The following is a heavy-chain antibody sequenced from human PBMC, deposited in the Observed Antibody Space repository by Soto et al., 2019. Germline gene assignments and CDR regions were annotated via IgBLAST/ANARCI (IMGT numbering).Heavy chain of an antibody. CDR1: GGSISSYY. Sequence: SETLSLTCTVSGGSISSYYWSWIRQPPGKGLEWIGYIYYSGSTNYNPSLKSRVTISVDTSKNQFSLKLSSVTAADTAVYYCARGNGPPPDSDYSGSYPFDYWGQGTLVTVYS. V-gene: IGHV4-59*01. J-gene: IGHJ4*02. D-gene: IGHD1-26*01. CDR2: IYYSGST. CDR3: ARGNGPPPDSDYSGSYPFDY.